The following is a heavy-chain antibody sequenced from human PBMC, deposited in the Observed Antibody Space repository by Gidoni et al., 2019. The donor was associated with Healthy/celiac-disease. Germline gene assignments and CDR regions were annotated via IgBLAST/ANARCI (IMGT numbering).Heavy chain of an antibody. V-gene: IGHV3-11*05. CDR1: GFTFSDYY. D-gene: IGHD6-6*01. Sequence: QVQLVESGGGLVKPGGSLRLPCAASGFTFSDYYVSWIRQAPGKGLEWVSYISSSSSYTNYADSVKGRFTISRDNAKNSLYLQMNSLRAEDTAVYYCARARIAARSRWFDPWGQGTLVTVSS. CDR2: ISSSSSYT. J-gene: IGHJ5*02. CDR3: ARARIAARSRWFDP.